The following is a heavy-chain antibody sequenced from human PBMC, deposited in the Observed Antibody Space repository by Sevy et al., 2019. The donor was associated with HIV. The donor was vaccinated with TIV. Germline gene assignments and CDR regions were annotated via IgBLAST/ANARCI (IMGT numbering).Heavy chain of an antibody. Sequence: SETLSLTCAVSGGSVTSSDYSWGWIRQPPGKGLEWVGCIYHSEQTYYNPSLKSRVTISVDASRNLFSLKLTSGPAADTAVYYCVQWLAASARFHSWGQGTLVTVSS. CDR1: GGSVTSSDYS. D-gene: IGHD2-8*01. V-gene: IGHV4-39*02. J-gene: IGHJ4*02. CDR2: IYHSEQT. CDR3: VQWLAASARFHS.